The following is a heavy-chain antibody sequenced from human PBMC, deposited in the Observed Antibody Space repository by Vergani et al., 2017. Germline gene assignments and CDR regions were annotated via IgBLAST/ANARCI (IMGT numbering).Heavy chain of an antibody. J-gene: IGHJ4*02. CDR2: ISYDGSNK. D-gene: IGHD6-13*01. CDR3: AAYPRIAAAGHFDY. V-gene: IGHV3-30*03. Sequence: QVQLVESGGGVVQPGRSLRLSCAASGFTFSSYGMHWVRQAPGKGLEWVAVISYDGSNKYYADSVKGRFTISRDNSTNKLYLQMNSLRAEDTAVYYCAAYPRIAAAGHFDYWGQGTLVTVSS. CDR1: GFTFSSYG.